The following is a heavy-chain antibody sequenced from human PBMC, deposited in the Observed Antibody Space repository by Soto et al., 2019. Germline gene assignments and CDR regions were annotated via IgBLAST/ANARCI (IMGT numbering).Heavy chain of an antibody. J-gene: IGHJ4*02. CDR2: IYYSGST. CDR3: ARARYFDCLLLDN. CDR1: GGSISSYY. V-gene: IGHV4-59*01. D-gene: IGHD3-9*01. Sequence: PSETLSLTCTVSGGSISSYYWSWIRQPPGKGLEWIGYIYYSGSTNYNPSLKSRVTISVDTSKNQFSLKLSSVTAADTAVYYCARARYFDCLLLDNGGQETLVTVSS.